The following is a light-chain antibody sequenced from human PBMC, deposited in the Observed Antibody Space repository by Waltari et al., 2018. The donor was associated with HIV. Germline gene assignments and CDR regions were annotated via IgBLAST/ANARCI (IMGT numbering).Light chain of an antibody. CDR1: SSAIGGYNY. CDR2: EVT. CDR3: SSYAPTNNFYVL. J-gene: IGLJ2*01. Sequence: QSALTQPPSASGSPGQSVTISCTGTSSAIGGYNYVSWSQQHPGKAPKLIMTEVTKRPSGVPDRFSGSKSGNTASLTVSGLQAEDEAHYYCSSYAPTNNFYVLFGGGTALTVL. V-gene: IGLV2-8*01.